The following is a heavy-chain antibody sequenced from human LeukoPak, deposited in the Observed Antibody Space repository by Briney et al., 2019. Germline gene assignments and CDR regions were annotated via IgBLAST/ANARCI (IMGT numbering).Heavy chain of an antibody. CDR2: ISGYNGYI. D-gene: IGHD3-3*01. CDR3: ARDLTRLRFVEWLHPLDALDV. Sequence: SVTLSCKACGYTYTRYGTSWVRHAPGQGLEWIGWISGYNGYINYAQQLQGRVTMTTDTSKNTAYVELRSLRSDDTAVYYCARDLTRLRFVEWLHPLDALDVWGEGTMVTVP. V-gene: IGHV1-18*01. CDR1: GYTYTRYG. J-gene: IGHJ3*01.